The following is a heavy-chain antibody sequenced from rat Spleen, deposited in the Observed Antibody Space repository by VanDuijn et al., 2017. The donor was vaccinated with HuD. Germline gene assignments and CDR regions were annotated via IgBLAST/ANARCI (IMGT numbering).Heavy chain of an antibody. CDR2: LTTGGGTT. CDR3: TTGTIAAPYWYFDF. Sequence: EVQLVESGGGLVQPGRSLKLSCAASGFTFSNYYMACVRQAPTRGLEWVAYLTTGGGTTFYRDSVKGRFTISRDNAKSTLYLQMDSLRSEDTATYYCTTGTIAAPYWYFDFWGPGTMVTVSS. V-gene: IGHV5-27*01. CDR1: GFTFSNYY. J-gene: IGHJ1*01. D-gene: IGHD1-2*01.